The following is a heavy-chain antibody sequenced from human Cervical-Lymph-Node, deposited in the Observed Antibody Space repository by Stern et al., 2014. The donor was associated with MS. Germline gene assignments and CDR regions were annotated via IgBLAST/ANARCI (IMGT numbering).Heavy chain of an antibody. V-gene: IGHV2-70*04. CDR1: GFSLSTSGMR. CDR3: ARTRTGYSSGWYYFDY. D-gene: IGHD6-19*01. CDR2: IDWDDDK. J-gene: IGHJ4*02. Sequence: QVTLKESGPALVKPTQTLTLTCTFSGFSLSTSGMRVSWIRQPPGKALEWLARIDWDDDKFCSTTLKTRLTISKDTSKNQVVLTMTNMDPVDTATYYCARTRTGYSSGWYYFDYWGQGTLVTVSS.